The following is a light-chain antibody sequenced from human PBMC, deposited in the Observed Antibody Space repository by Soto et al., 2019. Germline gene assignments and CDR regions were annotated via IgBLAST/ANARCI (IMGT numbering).Light chain of an antibody. J-gene: IGLJ1*01. CDR1: SSDVGGYNY. Sequence: VLTQPASVSGSPGQSITISCTGTSSDVGGYNYVSWYQQHPGKAPKLMIYDVSNRPSGVSNRFSGSKSGNTASLTISGLQAEDEADYYCSSYTSSSLGVFGTGTKLTVL. V-gene: IGLV2-14*01. CDR3: SSYTSSSLGV. CDR2: DVS.